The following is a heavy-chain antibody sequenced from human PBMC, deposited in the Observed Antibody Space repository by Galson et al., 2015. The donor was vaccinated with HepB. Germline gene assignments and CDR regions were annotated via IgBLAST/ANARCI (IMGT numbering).Heavy chain of an antibody. J-gene: IGHJ6*02. V-gene: IGHV1-18*01. CDR2: ISAYNGNT. D-gene: IGHD3-16*01. CDR1: GYTFTSYG. Sequence: SVKVSCKASGYTFTSYGISWVRQAPGQGLEWMGWISAYNGNTNYAQMLQGRVTMTTDTSTSTAYMELRSLRSDDTAVYYCARHHVDPYDYYYGMDVWGQGTTVTVSS. CDR3: ARHHVDPYDYYYGMDV.